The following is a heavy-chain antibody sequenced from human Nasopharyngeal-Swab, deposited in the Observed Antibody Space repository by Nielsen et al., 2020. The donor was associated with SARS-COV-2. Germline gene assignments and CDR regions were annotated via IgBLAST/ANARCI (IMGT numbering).Heavy chain of an antibody. J-gene: IGHJ6*03. V-gene: IGHV3-23*01. CDR2: ISGSGSYI. CDR1: GFTFSYYS. D-gene: IGHD4-11*01. Sequence: GESLKISCAASGFTFSYYSMSWVRQAPGKGLEWVSSISGSGSYIYYADSVKGRFTISRDNSKNTLYLQMNSLRAEDTAVYYCAKDPRSNYDYYMDVWGKGTTVTVSS. CDR3: AKDPRSNYDYYMDV.